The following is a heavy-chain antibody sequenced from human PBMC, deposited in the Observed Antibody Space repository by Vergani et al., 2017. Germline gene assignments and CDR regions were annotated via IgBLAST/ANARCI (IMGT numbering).Heavy chain of an antibody. V-gene: IGHV3-30-3*01. CDR2: ISYDGSNK. CDR1: GFTFSSYA. Sequence: VQLVESGGGVVQPGRSLRLSCAASGFTFSSYAMHWVRQAPGKGLEWVAVISYDGSNKYYADSVKGRFTISRDNAKNSLYLQMNSLRAEDTAVYYCAREGGGIAVAPDYWGQGTLVTVSS. CDR3: AREGGGIAVAPDY. D-gene: IGHD6-19*01. J-gene: IGHJ4*02.